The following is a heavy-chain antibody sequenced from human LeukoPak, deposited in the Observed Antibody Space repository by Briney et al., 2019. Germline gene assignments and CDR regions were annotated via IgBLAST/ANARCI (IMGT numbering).Heavy chain of an antibody. CDR3: ARVGYSSSWYVSDY. CDR1: GGSFSGYY. Sequence: SETLSLTCAVYGGSFSGYYWSWIRPPPGKGLEWIGEINHSGSTNYNPSLKSRVTISVDTSKNQFSLKLSSVTAADTAVYYCARVGYSSSWYVSDYWGQGTLVTVSS. D-gene: IGHD6-13*01. J-gene: IGHJ4*02. CDR2: INHSGST. V-gene: IGHV4-34*01.